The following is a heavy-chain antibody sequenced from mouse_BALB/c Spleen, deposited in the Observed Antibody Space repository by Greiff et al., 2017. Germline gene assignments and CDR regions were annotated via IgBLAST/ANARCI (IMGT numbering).Heavy chain of an antibody. D-gene: IGHD2-10*02. V-gene: IGHV1S29*02. CDR2: IYPYNGGT. CDR3: ALYGNYDAMDY. Sequence: VQLQQSGPELVKPGASVKISCKASGYTFTDYNMHWVKQSHGKSLEWIGYIYPYNGGTCYNQKFKSKATLTVDNSSSTAYMELRSLTSEDSAVYYCALYGNYDAMDYWGQGTSVTVSS. CDR1: GYTFTDYN. J-gene: IGHJ4*01.